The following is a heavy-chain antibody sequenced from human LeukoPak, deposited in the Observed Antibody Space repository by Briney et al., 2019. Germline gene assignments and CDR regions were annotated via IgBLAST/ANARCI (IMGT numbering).Heavy chain of an antibody. CDR2: IYSGGGT. Sequence: QPGGSLRLSCVASGFIVSSNYMSWVRQAPGKGLEWVSVIYSGGGTNYADSVKGRFTISRDRSKNTLYLQMNSLRVEDTAVYYCARAPMTTEDYWGQGTLVTVSS. V-gene: IGHV3-53*01. D-gene: IGHD4-17*01. CDR1: GFIVSSNY. CDR3: ARAPMTTEDY. J-gene: IGHJ4*02.